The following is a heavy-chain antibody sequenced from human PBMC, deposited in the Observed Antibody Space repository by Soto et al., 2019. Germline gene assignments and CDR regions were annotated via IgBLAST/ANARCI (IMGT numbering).Heavy chain of an antibody. CDR1: GFSLSTSGVG. V-gene: IGHV2-5*02. Sequence: QITLKESGPTLVKPTQTLTLTCTFSGFSLSTSGVGVGWIRQPPGKALEWLALIYWDDDKRYSPSLKSQLTITKDTSQNQVVLTMPNLDPVDTATYYCPHRRNYGDYVDYWGQGTLVTVSS. CDR3: PHRRNYGDYVDY. J-gene: IGHJ4*02. CDR2: IYWDDDK. D-gene: IGHD4-17*01.